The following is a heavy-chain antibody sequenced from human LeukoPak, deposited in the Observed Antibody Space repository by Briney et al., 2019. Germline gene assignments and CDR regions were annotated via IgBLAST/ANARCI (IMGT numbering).Heavy chain of an antibody. CDR2: IYYSGST. J-gene: IGHJ2*01. V-gene: IGHV4-59*01. CDR3: ARTVSRQLVQTHGYFDL. CDR1: GGSISSYY. Sequence: PPETLSLTCTVSGGSISSYYWSWIRQPPGKGLEWIGYIYYSGSTNYNPSLKSRVTISVDTSKNQFSLKLSSVTAADTAVYYCARTVSRQLVQTHGYFDLWGRGTLVTVSS. D-gene: IGHD6-13*01.